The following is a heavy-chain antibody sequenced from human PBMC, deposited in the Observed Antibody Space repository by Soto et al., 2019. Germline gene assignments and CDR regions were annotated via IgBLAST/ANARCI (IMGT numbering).Heavy chain of an antibody. V-gene: IGHV4-59*01. CDR1: GGAISSYY. CDR2: VYFSGST. CDR3: TRDLDIGNTGYGQSNV. J-gene: IGHJ6*02. Sequence: SETLSLTCTISGGAISSYYWSWIRQTPGKGLEWIGYVYFSGSTNYNPSLKSRVLISIDPSRNQFSLNLNSVTAADTAVYYCTRDLDIGNTGYGQSNVWGPG. D-gene: IGHD5-12*01.